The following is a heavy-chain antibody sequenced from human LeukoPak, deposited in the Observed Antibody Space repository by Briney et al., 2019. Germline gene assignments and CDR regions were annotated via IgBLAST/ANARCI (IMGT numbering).Heavy chain of an antibody. CDR3: ARFVVVVAATPSGWFDP. J-gene: IGHJ5*02. D-gene: IGHD2-15*01. CDR2: MNPNSGNT. Sequence: ASVKVSCKASGYTFTSYDINWVRQATGQGLEWMGWMNPNSGNTGYAQKFQGRVTMTRNTSISTAYMELSSLRSEDTAVYYCARFVVVVAATPSGWFDPWGQGTLVTVSS. CDR1: GYTFTSYD. V-gene: IGHV1-8*01.